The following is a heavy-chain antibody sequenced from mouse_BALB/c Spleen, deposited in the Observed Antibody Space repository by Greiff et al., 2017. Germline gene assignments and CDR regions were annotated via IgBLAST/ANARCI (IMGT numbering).Heavy chain of an antibody. J-gene: IGHJ4*01. Sequence: EVQLQQSGAELVKPGASVKLSCTASGFNIKDTYMHWVKQRPEQGLEWIGRIDPANGNTKYDPKFQGKATITADTSSNTAYLQLSSLTSEDTAVYYCARPYGSSHYYAMDYWGQGTSVTVSS. CDR3: ARPYGSSHYYAMDY. CDR1: GFNIKDTY. V-gene: IGHV14-3*02. CDR2: IDPANGNT. D-gene: IGHD1-1*01.